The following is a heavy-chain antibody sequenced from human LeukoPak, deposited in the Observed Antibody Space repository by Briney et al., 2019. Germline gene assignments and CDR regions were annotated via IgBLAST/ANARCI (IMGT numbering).Heavy chain of an antibody. D-gene: IGHD6-13*01. Sequence: SETLSLTCTVSSGSISSANYYWGWLRQPPGKGLEWIGIMYYSGSSSYNSSLKSRVTISVDTSKNQFSLRLSSVTAADTAVYYCARYSSSGGWFDPWGQGTLVTVSS. CDR1: SGSISSANYY. CDR3: ARYSSSGGWFDP. V-gene: IGHV4-39*01. CDR2: MYYSGSS. J-gene: IGHJ5*02.